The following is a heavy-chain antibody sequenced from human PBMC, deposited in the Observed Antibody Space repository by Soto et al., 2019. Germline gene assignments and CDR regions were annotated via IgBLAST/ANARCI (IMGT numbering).Heavy chain of an antibody. CDR2: ISGSGGST. CDR1: GFTFSSYA. Sequence: GGSLRLSCAASGFTFSSYAMSWVRQAPGKGLEWVSAISGSGGSTYYADSVKGRFTISRDNSKNTLYLQMNSLRAEDTAVYYCASGAPQPNPGPSGSYEGGAFDIWGQGTMVTVSS. D-gene: IGHD3-10*01. CDR3: ASGAPQPNPGPSGSYEGGAFDI. V-gene: IGHV3-23*01. J-gene: IGHJ3*02.